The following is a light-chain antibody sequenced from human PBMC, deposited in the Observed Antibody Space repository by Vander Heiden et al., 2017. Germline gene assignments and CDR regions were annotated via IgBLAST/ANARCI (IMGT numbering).Light chain of an antibody. Sequence: SYVVTQPPSVAVAPGQTARITCGGNNIGSKSVHWYQQKPGQAPVLLVYDDSDRPSGIPERFSGSNSGNTATLTISRVEAGDEDDYYCQVWDSSGDHRGVFGGGTKLTVL. V-gene: IGLV3-21*02. CDR1: NIGSKS. CDR3: QVWDSSGDHRGV. J-gene: IGLJ3*02. CDR2: DDS.